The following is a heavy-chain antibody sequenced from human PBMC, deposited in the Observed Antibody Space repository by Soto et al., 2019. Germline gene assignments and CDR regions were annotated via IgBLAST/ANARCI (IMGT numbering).Heavy chain of an antibody. V-gene: IGHV4-31*03. J-gene: IGHJ6*03. Sequence: SETLSLTCTVSGGSISSGGYYWSWIRQHPGKGLEWIGYIYYSGSTYYNPSLKSRVTISVDTSKNQFSLKLSSVTAADTAVYYCARVTVTTPYYYYYMDVWGKGTTVTVSS. CDR2: IYYSGST. CDR3: ARVTVTTPYYYYYMDV. CDR1: GGSISSGGYY. D-gene: IGHD4-17*01.